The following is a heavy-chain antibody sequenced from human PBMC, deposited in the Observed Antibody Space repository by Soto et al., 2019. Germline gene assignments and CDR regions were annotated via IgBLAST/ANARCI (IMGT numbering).Heavy chain of an antibody. CDR3: AKDAYDYYYYYGMDV. Sequence: QVQLVESGGGVVQPGRSLRLSCAASGFTFSSFGMHWVRQAPGKGLEWVAVISYDGSSKYYADSVKGRFTISRDNSKNTLYLQMYSLRADDTAVYYCAKDAYDYYYYYGMDVWGQGTTVTVSS. CDR1: GFTFSSFG. CDR2: ISYDGSSK. J-gene: IGHJ6*02. D-gene: IGHD4-17*01. V-gene: IGHV3-30*18.